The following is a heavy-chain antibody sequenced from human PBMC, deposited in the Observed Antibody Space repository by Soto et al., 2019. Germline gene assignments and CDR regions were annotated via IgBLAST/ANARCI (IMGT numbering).Heavy chain of an antibody. CDR3: ARDPFAVTTGYYYYGMDV. J-gene: IGHJ6*02. D-gene: IGHD4-17*01. Sequence: GGSLRLSCAASGFTFSSYSMHRVRQAPGKGLEWVSSISSSSSYIYYADSVKGRFTISRDNAKNSLYLQMNSLRAEDTAVYYCARDPFAVTTGYYYYGMDVWGQGTTVTVSS. V-gene: IGHV3-21*01. CDR2: ISSSSSYI. CDR1: GFTFSSYS.